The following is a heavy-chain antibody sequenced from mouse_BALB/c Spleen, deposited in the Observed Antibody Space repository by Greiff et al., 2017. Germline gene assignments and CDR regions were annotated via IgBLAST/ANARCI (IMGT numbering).Heavy chain of an antibody. J-gene: IGHJ3*01. CDR1: GYTFTDYN. V-gene: IGHV1-18*01. CDR2: INPNNGGT. CDR3: ARRRADSSGYVAWFAY. D-gene: IGHD3-2*01. Sequence: EVQLQQSGPELVKPGASVKIPCKASGYTFTDYNMDWVKQSHGKSLEWIGDINPNNGGTIYNQKFKGKATLTVDKSSSTAYMELRSLTSEDTAVYYCARRRADSSGYVAWFAYWGQGTLVTVSA.